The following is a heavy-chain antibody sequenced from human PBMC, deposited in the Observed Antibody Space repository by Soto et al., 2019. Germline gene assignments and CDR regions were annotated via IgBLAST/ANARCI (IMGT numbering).Heavy chain of an antibody. CDR3: AKGASLAVAGYSFDY. CDR2: ISGSGGST. D-gene: IGHD6-19*01. CDR1: GFTFSSYA. Sequence: GGSMRLSCAAYGFTFSSYAMSWVRQAPGKGLEWVSAISGSGGSTYYADSVKGRFTISRDNSKNTLYLQMNSLRAEDTAVYYCAKGASLAVAGYSFDYWGQGTLVTVSS. V-gene: IGHV3-23*01. J-gene: IGHJ4*02.